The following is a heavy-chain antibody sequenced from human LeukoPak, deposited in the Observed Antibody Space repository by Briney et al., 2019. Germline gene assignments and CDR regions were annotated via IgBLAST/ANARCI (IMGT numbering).Heavy chain of an antibody. CDR1: GVTFSSYW. CDR2: INSDGSST. D-gene: IGHD5-18*01. J-gene: IGHJ4*02. V-gene: IGHV3-74*01. CDR3: ARGYSYGLFDY. Sequence: GSLRLSCAAAGVTFSSYWMHWVRQAPGKGLVWVSRINSDGSSTSYADSVKGRFTISRDNAKNTLYLQMNSLRAEDTAVYYCARGYSYGLFDYWGQGTLVTVSS.